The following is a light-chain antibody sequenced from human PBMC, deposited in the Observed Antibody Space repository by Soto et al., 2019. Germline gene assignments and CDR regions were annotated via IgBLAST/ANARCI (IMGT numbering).Light chain of an antibody. CDR1: SSNIGGNS. CDR3: GSWDSSLSAYV. CDR2: DDN. J-gene: IGLJ1*01. V-gene: IGLV1-51*01. Sequence: QSVLTQPPSVSAAPGQKVTISCSGSSSNIGGNSVSWYQQLPGTAPKLLIYDDNKRPSGIPDRFSGSKSGTSATLGITGFQNKEEGDYYCGSWDSSLSAYVFGTGTKVTVL.